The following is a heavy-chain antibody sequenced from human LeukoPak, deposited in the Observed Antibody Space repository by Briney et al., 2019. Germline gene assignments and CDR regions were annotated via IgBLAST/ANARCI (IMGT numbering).Heavy chain of an antibody. CDR1: GFTVSSHY. J-gene: IGHJ4*02. CDR3: AKDRRPVNQQYGAPGF. CDR2: IYTGGST. V-gene: IGHV3-53*05. D-gene: IGHD4-17*01. Sequence: GGSLRLSCAASGFTVSSHYMSWVRQAPGKGLEWVSIIYTGGSTYYADSVKGRFTISRDNSKNTLYLQMNSLRAEDTAVYYCAKDRRPVNQQYGAPGFWGQGTLVTVSS.